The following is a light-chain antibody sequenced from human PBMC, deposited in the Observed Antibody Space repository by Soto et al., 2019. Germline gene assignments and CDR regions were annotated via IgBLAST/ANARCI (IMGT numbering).Light chain of an antibody. CDR1: QSISSW. CDR2: DAS. J-gene: IGKJ1*01. Sequence: DILMTQSPSTLSASVGDRATITCRASQSISSWLAWYQQKSGKAPHLLIYDASTWETGVPSRFSGSGSGTEFSLTISSLQPDDFATYYCQEYESHLRTFGPGTKVEI. V-gene: IGKV1-5*01. CDR3: QEYESHLRT.